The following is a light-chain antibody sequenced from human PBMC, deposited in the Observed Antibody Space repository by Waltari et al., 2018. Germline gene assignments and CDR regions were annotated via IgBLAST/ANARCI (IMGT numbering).Light chain of an antibody. V-gene: IGLV2-11*01. CDR2: DVV. CDR1: SSDVGSYNF. J-gene: IGLJ7*01. Sequence: QSALTQPRSVSGSPGQSVTISCSGTSSDVGSYNFVSWDQQHPGNAPELLIYDVVKRPSGVPDRFSCSKSGNTASLTISGLQTEDESDYYCCSYAGSYTFVFGGGTQLTVL. CDR3: CSYAGSYTFV.